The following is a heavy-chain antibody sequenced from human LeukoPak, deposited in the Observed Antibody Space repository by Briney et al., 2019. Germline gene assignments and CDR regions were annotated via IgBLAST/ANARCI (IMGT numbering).Heavy chain of an antibody. Sequence: SETLSLTCTVAGYSMSSGYYWGWIRQPPERGLGWIGSMYHTGSTYYNPSLKSRVTISVDTSKNQFSLKPSSVTAADTAVYYCARDRAPTWGSYRPFDYWGQGTLVTVSS. CDR1: GYSMSSGYY. CDR2: MYHTGST. V-gene: IGHV4-38-2*02. J-gene: IGHJ4*02. CDR3: ARDRAPTWGSYRPFDY. D-gene: IGHD3-16*02.